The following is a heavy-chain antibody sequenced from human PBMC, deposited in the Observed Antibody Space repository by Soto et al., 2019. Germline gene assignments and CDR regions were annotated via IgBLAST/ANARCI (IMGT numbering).Heavy chain of an antibody. CDR3: ARGSPLQRYRLSGADP. Sequence: SETLSLTCAVYGGSFSGYYWSWIRQPPGKGLEWIGEINHSGSTNYNPSLKSRVTISVDTSKNQFSLKLSSVTAADTAVYYCARGSPLQRYRLSGADPWGQGTLVTVSS. CDR2: INHSGST. D-gene: IGHD3-9*01. J-gene: IGHJ5*02. CDR1: GGSFSGYY. V-gene: IGHV4-34*01.